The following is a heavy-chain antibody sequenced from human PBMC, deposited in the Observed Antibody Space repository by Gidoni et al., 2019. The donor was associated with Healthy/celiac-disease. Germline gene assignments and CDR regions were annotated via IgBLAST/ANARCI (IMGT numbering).Heavy chain of an antibody. Sequence: EVQLVESGGGLVQPGGSLRLSCAASGCTFSSYSMNWVRQAPGKGLEWVSYSSSSSSTIYYADSVKGRFTISRDNAKNSLYLQMNSLRAEDTAVYYCARDPGPNAFDIWGQGTMVTVSS. CDR1: GCTFSSYS. J-gene: IGHJ3*02. V-gene: IGHV3-48*01. CDR3: ARDPGPNAFDI. CDR2: SSSSSSTI.